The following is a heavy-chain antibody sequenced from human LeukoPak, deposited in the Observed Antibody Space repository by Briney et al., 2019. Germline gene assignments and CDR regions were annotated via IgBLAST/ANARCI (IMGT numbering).Heavy chain of an antibody. CDR2: IYQDGSKK. J-gene: IGHJ6*04. D-gene: IGHD2/OR15-2a*01. CDR1: GFVFSNYW. CDR3: ACTNTFDV. Sequence: PGGSLRLSCAASGFVFSNYWMNWVRQAPGKGLEWVANIYQDGSKKNYVDSVKGRFTISRDNAIDSLYLQMNNLRAEDTAVYYCACTNTFDVWGKGATVTVFS. V-gene: IGHV3-7*03.